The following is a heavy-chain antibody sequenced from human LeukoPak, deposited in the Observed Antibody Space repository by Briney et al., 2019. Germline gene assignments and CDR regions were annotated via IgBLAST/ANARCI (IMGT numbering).Heavy chain of an antibody. J-gene: IGHJ6*02. D-gene: IGHD2-15*01. CDR1: GFTFSSYS. V-gene: IGHV3-21*01. CDR2: ISSGSSYI. CDR3: ARESRGGSYYYYGMDV. Sequence: GGSLRLSCAASGFTFSSYSMNWVRQAPRKGLEWGSSISSGSSYIYYADSVKGRFTISRDNAKNSLYLQMNSLRAEDTAVYYCARESRGGSYYYYGMDVWGQGTTVTVSS.